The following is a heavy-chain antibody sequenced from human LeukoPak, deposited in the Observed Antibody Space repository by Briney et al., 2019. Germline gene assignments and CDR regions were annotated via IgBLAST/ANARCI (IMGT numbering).Heavy chain of an antibody. CDR2: ISSSGSTI. D-gene: IGHD3-9*01. Sequence: YPGGSLRLSCAASGFTFSTYNMNWVRQAPGKGLEWVSYISSSGSTIYYADSVKGRFTISRDNAKNSLYLQMNSLRAEDTAVYYCARAFYDFLTGYPAYFDYWGQGTLVTVSS. CDR3: ARAFYDFLTGYPAYFDY. CDR1: GFTFSTYN. J-gene: IGHJ4*02. V-gene: IGHV3-48*03.